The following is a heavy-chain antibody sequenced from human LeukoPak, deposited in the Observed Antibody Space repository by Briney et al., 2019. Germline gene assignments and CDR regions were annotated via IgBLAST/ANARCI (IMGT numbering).Heavy chain of an antibody. CDR2: ISYDGSNK. CDR3: ARDGMIVVVISYFDY. V-gene: IGHV3-30-3*01. J-gene: IGHJ4*02. CDR1: GFTFSSYW. Sequence: PGGSLRLSCAASGFTFSSYWMSWVRQAPGKGLEWVAVISYDGSNKYYADSVKGRFTISRDNSKNTLYLQMNSLRAEDTAVYYCARDGMIVVVISYFDYWGQGTLVTVSS. D-gene: IGHD3-22*01.